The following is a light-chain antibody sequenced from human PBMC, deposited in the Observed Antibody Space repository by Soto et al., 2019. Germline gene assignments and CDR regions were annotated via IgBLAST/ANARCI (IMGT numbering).Light chain of an antibody. Sequence: IEMTQSPSTLSASVGDRVTITCRASQKINTWVAWYQQRPEKAPKLLIYEASSLEPGVPSRFGGSGSGTDFTLTISSLQPDDFATYYCQQYEIYPLTFGGGTQVA. CDR1: QKINTW. J-gene: IGKJ4*01. CDR3: QQYEIYPLT. V-gene: IGKV1-5*03. CDR2: EAS.